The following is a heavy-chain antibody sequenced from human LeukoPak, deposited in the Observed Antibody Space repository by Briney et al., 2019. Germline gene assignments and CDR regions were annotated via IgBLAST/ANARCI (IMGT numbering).Heavy chain of an antibody. D-gene: IGHD6-19*01. CDR1: GYSLSSGYY. Sequence: SETLSLTCTVSGYSLSSGYYWGWIRQPPGKGLEWIGSIYHSGSTYYNPSLKSRVTISVDTSKNQFSLKLSSVTAADTAVYYCARDHGSGWTWAYDYWGQGTLVTVSS. J-gene: IGHJ4*02. CDR2: IYHSGST. CDR3: ARDHGSGWTWAYDY. V-gene: IGHV4-38-2*02.